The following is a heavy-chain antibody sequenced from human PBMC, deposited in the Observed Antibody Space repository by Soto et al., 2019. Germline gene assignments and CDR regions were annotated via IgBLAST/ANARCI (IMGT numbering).Heavy chain of an antibody. J-gene: IGHJ3*02. V-gene: IGHV3-7*01. D-gene: IGHD6-13*01. Sequence: EVQLVESGGGLVHPGGSLGLSCAASGFTFSSHWMSWVRQAPGKGLEWVANIRQDGREEQYMDSVKGRFTLSRDNGKNSLYLQMNGLRVEDTAVYYCAKSEGYSFDIRGQGTMVTVSS. CDR1: GFTFSSHW. CDR3: AKSEGYSFDI. CDR2: IRQDGREE.